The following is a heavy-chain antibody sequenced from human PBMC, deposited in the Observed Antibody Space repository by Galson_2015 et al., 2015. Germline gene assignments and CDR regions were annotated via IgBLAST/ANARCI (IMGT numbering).Heavy chain of an antibody. D-gene: IGHD2-2*01. J-gene: IGHJ6*03. CDR2: ISSSGSTI. Sequence: SLRLSCAASGFTFSDYYMSWIRQAPGKGLEWVSYISSSGSTIYYADSVEGRFTISRDNAKNSLYLQMNSLRSEDTAVYYCARRAGGSSTSWVYYYYMDVWGKGTTATVSS. V-gene: IGHV3-11*01. CDR1: GFTFSDYY. CDR3: ARRAGGSSTSWVYYYYMDV.